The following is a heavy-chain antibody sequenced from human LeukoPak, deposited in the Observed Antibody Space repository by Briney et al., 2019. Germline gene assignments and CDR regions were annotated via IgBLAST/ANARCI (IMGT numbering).Heavy chain of an antibody. CDR3: AKEGRLTVAAVVVENYFDY. CDR2: ISGSGGDT. Sequence: GGSLRLSCAGSGFTFNRAAMSWDRQAPGKGLEWVSGISGSGGDTYYSDSVKGRFTISRDNAKTTVYLQMNSLRTEDTAEYYCAKEGRLTVAAVVVENYFDYWGQGTPVTVSA. J-gene: IGHJ4*02. CDR1: GFTFNRAA. V-gene: IGHV3-23*01. D-gene: IGHD3-22*01.